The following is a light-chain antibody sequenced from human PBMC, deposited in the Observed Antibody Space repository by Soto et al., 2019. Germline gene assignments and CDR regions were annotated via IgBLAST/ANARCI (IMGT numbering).Light chain of an antibody. J-gene: IGKJ1*01. CDR1: QSVSSN. Sequence: EIVMTQSPATLSVSPGERATLPCRASQSVSSNLAWYQQKPGQAPRLLIYGASTRATGIPARFSGSGSGTEFSLTISTLQSEDSAVYSCQQYSNWPWTFGQGTKVEI. CDR3: QQYSNWPWT. V-gene: IGKV3-15*01. CDR2: GAS.